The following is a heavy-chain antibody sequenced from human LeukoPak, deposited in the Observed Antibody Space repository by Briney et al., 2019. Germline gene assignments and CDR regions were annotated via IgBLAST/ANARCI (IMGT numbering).Heavy chain of an antibody. CDR1: GFTFSSYG. V-gene: IGHV3-33*01. CDR2: IWYDGSNK. CDR3: ARDSSTKDYYDSSGYDPYFDY. D-gene: IGHD3-22*01. Sequence: GGSLRLSCAASGFTFSSYGMRWVRQAPGKGLEWVAVIWYDGSNKYYADSVKGRFTISRDNSKNTLYLQMNSLRAEDTAVYYCARDSSTKDYYDSSGYDPYFDYWGQGTLVTVSS. J-gene: IGHJ4*02.